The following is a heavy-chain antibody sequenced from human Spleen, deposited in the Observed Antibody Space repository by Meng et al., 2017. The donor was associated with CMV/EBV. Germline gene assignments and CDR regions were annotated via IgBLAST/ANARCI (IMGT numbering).Heavy chain of an antibody. D-gene: IGHD2-2*01. Sequence: SETLSLTCTVSGGSISSYYWSWIRQPPGEGLEWIGYIYYSGSTNYNPSLKSRVTISVDTSKNQFSLKLSSVTAADTAVYYCARVREDCSSTSCPLYYYYGMDVWGQGTTVTVSS. CDR2: IYYSGST. CDR3: ARVREDCSSTSCPLYYYYGMDV. CDR1: GGSISSYY. J-gene: IGHJ6*02. V-gene: IGHV4-59*01.